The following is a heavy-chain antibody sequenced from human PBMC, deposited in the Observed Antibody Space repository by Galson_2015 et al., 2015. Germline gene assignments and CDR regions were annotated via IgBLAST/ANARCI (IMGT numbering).Heavy chain of an antibody. CDR3: ARAIAYLAVAGFDS. J-gene: IGHJ4*02. CDR1: GYTFTNHY. V-gene: IGHV1-46*01. CDR2: INPSGGST. Sequence: SVKVSCKASGYTFTNHYIHWVRQAPGQGLEWMGIINPSGGSTNYAQKFQGRVTMTRDTSTSTVYMELNSLRSEDTALYYCARAIAYLAVAGFDSWGQGTLVTASS. D-gene: IGHD6-19*01.